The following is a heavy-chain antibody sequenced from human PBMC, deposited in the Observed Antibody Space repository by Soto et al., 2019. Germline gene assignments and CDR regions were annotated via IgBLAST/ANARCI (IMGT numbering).Heavy chain of an antibody. CDR3: SREGGSYAFDI. Sequence: GESLKISCAASGFTVSSNYMSWVRQAPGKGLEWVSVIYSGGSTYYADSVKGRFTISRDNSKNTLYLQMNSLRAEDTAVYCCSREGGSYAFDIWGQGTMVTVSS. V-gene: IGHV3-66*01. J-gene: IGHJ3*02. D-gene: IGHD1-26*01. CDR1: GFTVSSNY. CDR2: IYSGGST.